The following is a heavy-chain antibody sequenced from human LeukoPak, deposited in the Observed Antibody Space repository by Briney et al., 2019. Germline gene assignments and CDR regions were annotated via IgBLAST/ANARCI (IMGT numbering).Heavy chain of an antibody. V-gene: IGHV4-4*09. D-gene: IGHD1-26*01. CDR2: VQTSGST. CDR1: GVSISTYH. J-gene: IGHJ4*02. CDR3: ASSGSWGPSDY. Sequence: RPSETLSLTCTVSGVSISTYHWSWVRQPPGKGGEWVGYVQTSGSTNYNSSRKSRVTMSGDTWKNQFSLKGTSVTAADSAIYYCASSGSWGPSDYWRQGLMVTVSS.